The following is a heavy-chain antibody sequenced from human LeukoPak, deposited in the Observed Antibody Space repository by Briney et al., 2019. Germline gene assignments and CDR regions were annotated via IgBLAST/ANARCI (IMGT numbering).Heavy chain of an antibody. CDR2: ISSSGSTI. V-gene: IGHV3-11*01. CDR3: ASLQGIAAVSFDY. Sequence: PGGSLRLSCAASGFTFSDYYMSWIRQAPGKGLEWVSYISSSGSTIYYADSVKGRFTISRDNAKNSLYLQMNSLRAEDTAVYYCASLQGIAAVSFDYWGQGTLVTVSS. D-gene: IGHD6-13*01. CDR1: GFTFSDYY. J-gene: IGHJ4*02.